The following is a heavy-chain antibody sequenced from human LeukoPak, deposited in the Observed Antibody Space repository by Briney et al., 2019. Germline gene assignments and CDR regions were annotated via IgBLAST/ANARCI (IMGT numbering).Heavy chain of an antibody. CDR3: AGHHPRNTVDF. CDR1: GGSISSYY. Sequence: PSETLSLTCTVSGGSISSYYWSWLRQPPGKGLAWIAYISDIGSINYHPSLKSRVTISLDTPKNQFSLKLSSVTAADTAVYYCAGHHPRNTVDFWGQGTLVTVSS. CDR2: ISDIGSI. J-gene: IGHJ4*02. V-gene: IGHV4-59*08. D-gene: IGHD2-8*02.